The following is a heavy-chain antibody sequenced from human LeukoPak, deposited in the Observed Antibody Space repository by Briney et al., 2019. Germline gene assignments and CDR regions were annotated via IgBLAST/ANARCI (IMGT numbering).Heavy chain of an antibody. Sequence: SLKISCAASGFTFDDYAMHWVRQAPGKGRGWVSGISWNSGSIGYADSVKGRFTISRDNAKNSLYLQMNSLRAEDMALYYCAKDILDGDYANDAFDIWGQGTMVTVSS. CDR3: AKDILDGDYANDAFDI. D-gene: IGHD4-17*01. CDR2: ISWNSGSI. V-gene: IGHV3-9*03. CDR1: GFTFDDYA. J-gene: IGHJ3*02.